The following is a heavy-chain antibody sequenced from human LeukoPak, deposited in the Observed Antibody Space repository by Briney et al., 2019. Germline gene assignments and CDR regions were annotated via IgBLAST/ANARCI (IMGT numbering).Heavy chain of an antibody. CDR3: ARGFVPTLYGEYVEVWFDP. CDR1: GGSFSGYY. V-gene: IGHV4-34*01. D-gene: IGHD4-17*01. J-gene: IGHJ5*02. Sequence: PSETLCLTCAVYGGSFSGYYWSWIRQPPGKGLEWIGEINHSGSTNYNPSLKSRVTISVDTSKNQFSLKLSSVTAADTAVYYCARGFVPTLYGEYVEVWFDPWGQGTLVTVSS. CDR2: INHSGST.